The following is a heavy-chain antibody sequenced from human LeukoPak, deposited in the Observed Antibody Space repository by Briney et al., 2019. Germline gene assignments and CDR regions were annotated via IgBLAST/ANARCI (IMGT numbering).Heavy chain of an antibody. V-gene: IGHV3-30-3*01. D-gene: IGHD2/OR15-2a*01. J-gene: IGHJ6*02. Sequence: YDGSNKYYADSVKGRFTISRDNSKNTLYLQMNSLRAEDTAVCYCARDFLGSNYYYYGMDVWGQGTTVTVSS. CDR2: YDGSNK. CDR3: ARDFLGSNYYYYGMDV.